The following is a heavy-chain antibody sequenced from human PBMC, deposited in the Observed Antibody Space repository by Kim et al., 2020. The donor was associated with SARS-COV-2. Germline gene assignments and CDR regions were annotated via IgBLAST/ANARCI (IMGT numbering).Heavy chain of an antibody. V-gene: IGHV1-69*13. J-gene: IGHJ4*02. CDR2: NIPIFGTA. CDR3: ASTRGRGLFYFVD. D-gene: IGHD3-10*01. Sequence: SVKVSCKAFGVSFRSYSFSWVRQAPGHGLEWMGGNIPIFGTANYAPRFQGRVTIIADESTSTVYMVLTRLSSDDTALYFCASTRGRGLFYFVDWGQGTLVTVSS. CDR1: GVSFRSYS.